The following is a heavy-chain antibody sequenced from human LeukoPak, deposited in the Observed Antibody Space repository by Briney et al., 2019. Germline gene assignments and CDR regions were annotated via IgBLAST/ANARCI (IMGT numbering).Heavy chain of an antibody. CDR1: GDSVSTNSAA. CDR2: TQYRSQWSY. V-gene: IGHV6-1*01. Sequence: SQTLSLTCAISGDSVSTNSAAWNWIRQSLSRGLEWLGRTQYRSQWSYNYAVSVKSRMTINPDTSKNQFSLQLNSVTPDDTAVYYCARESVERRFDYWGQGTLVTVSS. CDR3: ARESVERRFDY. J-gene: IGHJ4*02. D-gene: IGHD5-24*01.